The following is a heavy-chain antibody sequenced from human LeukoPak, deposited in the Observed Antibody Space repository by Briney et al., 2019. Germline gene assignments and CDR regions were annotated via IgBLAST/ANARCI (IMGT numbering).Heavy chain of an antibody. CDR1: GGTFSSYA. D-gene: IGHD3-9*01. Sequence: ASVKVSCKASGGTFSSYAISWVRQAPGQGLEWMGGIIPIFGTANYAQKFQGRVTITADESTSTAYMELSSLRSEDTAVYYCARALYDILTGYYYYYYGMDVWGQGTTVTVSS. J-gene: IGHJ6*02. CDR3: ARALYDILTGYYYYYYGMDV. V-gene: IGHV1-69*13. CDR2: IIPIFGTA.